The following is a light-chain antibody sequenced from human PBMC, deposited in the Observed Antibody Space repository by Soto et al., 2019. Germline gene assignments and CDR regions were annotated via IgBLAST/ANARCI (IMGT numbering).Light chain of an antibody. CDR1: QGIGND. Sequence: ATQMTQSPSSLSVSVGDRVTITCRASQGIGNDVGWYQQKPGKAPKLLIYAASSLQSGVPSRFSGSRSGTDFTLTISSLQPEDFATYYCLQDHNYPLTFGGGTKVEIK. CDR3: LQDHNYPLT. V-gene: IGKV1-6*01. J-gene: IGKJ4*01. CDR2: AAS.